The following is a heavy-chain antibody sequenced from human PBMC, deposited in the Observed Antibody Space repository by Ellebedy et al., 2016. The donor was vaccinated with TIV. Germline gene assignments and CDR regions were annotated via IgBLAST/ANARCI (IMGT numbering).Heavy chain of an antibody. J-gene: IGHJ4*02. CDR3: ARDVDGAFDY. CDR2: IGRDGSEK. V-gene: IGHV3-7*03. D-gene: IGHD1-26*01. CDR1: GFTFSTYW. Sequence: GESLKISXVASGFTFSTYWMHWVRQAPGKGLEWVANIGRDGSEKYYVDSVKGRFTVSRDNAENSLYLQMSSLRAEDTAIYYCARDVDGAFDYWGQGTLVTVSS.